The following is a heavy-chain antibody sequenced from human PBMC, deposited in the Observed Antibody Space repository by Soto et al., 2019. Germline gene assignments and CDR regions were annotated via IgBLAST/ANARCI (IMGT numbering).Heavy chain of an antibody. CDR3: ARTAATYYNFWSGYRYDI. CDR1: GRSIDTYY. V-gene: IGHV4-59*13. J-gene: IGHJ3*02. CDR2: IYLSGTT. D-gene: IGHD3-3*01. Sequence: AETLSLTCSVSGRSIDTYYLTWIRQAPGRGVKYIGNIYLSGTTKITRALESRVTMSIDRAKRHVSLTLSSVTSADTVVYYSARTAATYYNFWSGYRYDIWGPGTKGTVSS.